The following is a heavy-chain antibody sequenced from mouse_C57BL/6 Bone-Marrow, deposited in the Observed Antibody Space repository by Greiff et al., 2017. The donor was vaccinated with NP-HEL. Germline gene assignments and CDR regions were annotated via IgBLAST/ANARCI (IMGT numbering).Heavy chain of an antibody. D-gene: IGHD4-1*01. CDR3: ARFSNWGYYAMDY. J-gene: IGHJ4*01. V-gene: IGHV7-3*01. CDR2: IRNKANGYTT. Sequence: EVKLVESGGGLVQPGGSLSLSCAASGFTFTDYYMSWVRQPPGKALEWLGFIRNKANGYTTEYSASVKGRFTISRDNSQSILYLQMNALRAEDSATYYCARFSNWGYYAMDYWGQGTSVTVSS. CDR1: GFTFTDYY.